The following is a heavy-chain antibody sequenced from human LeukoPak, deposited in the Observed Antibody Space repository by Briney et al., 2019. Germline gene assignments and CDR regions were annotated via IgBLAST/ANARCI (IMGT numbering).Heavy chain of an antibody. V-gene: IGHV4-59*01. D-gene: IGHD3-22*01. CDR2: IYHSGST. CDR1: GGSISTYY. CDR3: AKSQSYYDSSGPLWGIY. Sequence: SETLSLTCTVSGGSISTYYWNWIRQPPGKGLEWIGYIYHSGSTNYNPSLQSRVTISVDTSKNQFSLNLNSVTAADTAVYYCAKSQSYYDSSGPLWGIYWGQGTLVTVSS. J-gene: IGHJ4*02.